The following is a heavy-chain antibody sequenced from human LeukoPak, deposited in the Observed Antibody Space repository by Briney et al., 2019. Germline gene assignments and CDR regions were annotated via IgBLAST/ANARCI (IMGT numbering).Heavy chain of an antibody. CDR3: AKDRAPNWFDP. CDR1: GFTFSSYA. J-gene: IGHJ5*02. Sequence: PGGSLRLSCAASGFTFSSYAMSWVRQAPGKGLGWVSAISGSGGSTYYADSVKGRFTISRDNAKNTLDLEMTSLRAEDTAVHYCAKDRAPNWFDPWGQGTLVTVSS. V-gene: IGHV3-23*01. CDR2: ISGSGGST. D-gene: IGHD3-10*01.